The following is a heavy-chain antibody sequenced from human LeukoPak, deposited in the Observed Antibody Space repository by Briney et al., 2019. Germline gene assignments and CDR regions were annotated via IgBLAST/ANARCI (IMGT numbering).Heavy chain of an antibody. Sequence: ASVTVSCKASGYTFTSYGISWVRQAPGQGLEWMGWISAYNGNTNYAQTLQGRVTMTTDTSTSTAYMELRSLRSDDTAVYYCATTPPEDCSGGSCYRWFDPWGQGTLVTVSS. CDR3: ATTPPEDCSGGSCYRWFDP. V-gene: IGHV1-18*01. J-gene: IGHJ5*02. CDR1: GYTFTSYG. D-gene: IGHD2-15*01. CDR2: ISAYNGNT.